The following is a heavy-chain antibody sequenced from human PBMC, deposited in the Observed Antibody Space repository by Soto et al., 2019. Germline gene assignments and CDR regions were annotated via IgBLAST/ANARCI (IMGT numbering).Heavy chain of an antibody. D-gene: IGHD3-10*01. V-gene: IGHV3-21*01. CDR1: GFTFSGHT. CDR3: ARCMGFDGSGYAFFDS. CDR2: VSSSSSYI. Sequence: EVQLVESGGGLVKPGGSLRLSCAASGFTFSGHTINWVRQAPGKGLEWESSVSSSSSYIYYADSVKVRFTVSRDNADKSLFLQMNSLSAEDTAIYYCARCMGFDGSGYAFFDSWGQGTLVTVSS. J-gene: IGHJ4*02.